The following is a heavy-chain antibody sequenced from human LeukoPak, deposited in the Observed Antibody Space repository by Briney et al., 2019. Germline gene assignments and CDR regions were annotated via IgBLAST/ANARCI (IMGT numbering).Heavy chain of an antibody. CDR2: ISHDGRTK. CDR3: ARAGTGLAPFDY. CDR1: GFTFSSYG. Sequence: KPGGSLRLSCAASGFTFSSYGMHWVRQPLGKGLEWVAVISHDGRTKYYADSVKGRFTISRDNSKNTLYLQMNSLRAEDTAVYYCARAGTGLAPFDYWGQGTLVTVSS. D-gene: IGHD1/OR15-1a*01. V-gene: IGHV3-30*19. J-gene: IGHJ4*02.